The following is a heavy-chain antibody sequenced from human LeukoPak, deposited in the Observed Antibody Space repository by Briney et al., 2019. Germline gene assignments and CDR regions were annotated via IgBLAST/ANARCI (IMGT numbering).Heavy chain of an antibody. CDR1: GGSISSYY. V-gene: IGHV4-4*07. Sequence: SETLSLTCTVSGGSISSYYWSWIRQPAGKGLEWIGRIYTSGSTNYNPSLKSRVTMSVDTSKNQFSLKLSSVTAADTAVYYCARTSPGIAVAGTGGDAFDIWGQGTMVAVSS. D-gene: IGHD6-19*01. CDR2: IYTSGST. CDR3: ARTSPGIAVAGTGGDAFDI. J-gene: IGHJ3*02.